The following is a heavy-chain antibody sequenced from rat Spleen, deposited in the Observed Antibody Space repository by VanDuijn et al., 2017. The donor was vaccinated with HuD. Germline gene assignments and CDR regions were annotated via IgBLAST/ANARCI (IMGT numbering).Heavy chain of an antibody. CDR1: GFTFSDYA. V-gene: IGHV5-17*01. Sequence: EVQLVESGGGLVQPGRSLKLSCAASGFTFSDYAMAWVRQAPKKGLEWVATIIYDGSSTYYRDSVKGRFTISRDNAKSTLYLQMDSLRSEDTATYYCARHGYNSYVDYWGQGVMVTVSS. D-gene: IGHD1-9*01. CDR3: ARHGYNSYVDY. J-gene: IGHJ2*01. CDR2: IIYDGSST.